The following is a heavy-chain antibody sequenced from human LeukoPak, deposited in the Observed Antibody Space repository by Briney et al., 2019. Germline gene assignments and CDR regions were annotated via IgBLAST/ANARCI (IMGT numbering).Heavy chain of an antibody. Sequence: WASVKVSFKASGYTFTSYGISWVRQAPGQGLEWMGWISAYNDNTNYAQKLQGRVTMTTDTSTSTAYMELRSLRSDDTAVYYCARVHYDILTGYSYFDYWGQGTLVTVSS. D-gene: IGHD3-9*01. CDR3: ARVHYDILTGYSYFDY. CDR1: GYTFTSYG. J-gene: IGHJ4*02. CDR2: ISAYNDNT. V-gene: IGHV1-18*01.